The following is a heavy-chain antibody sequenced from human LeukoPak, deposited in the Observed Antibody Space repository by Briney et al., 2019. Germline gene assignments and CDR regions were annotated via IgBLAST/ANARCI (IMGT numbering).Heavy chain of an antibody. V-gene: IGHV1-8*01. CDR3: ARGTHPSNGYNIDY. J-gene: IGHJ4*02. D-gene: IGHD5-18*01. CDR2: MNPNSGNT. CDR1: GYTFTSYD. Sequence: ASVKVSCKASGYTFTSYDINWVRQATGQGLEWMGWMNPNSGNTGYAQKFQGRVTMTRNTSISTAYMELSSLRSEDTAVYYCARGTHPSNGYNIDYWGQGTLVTVSS.